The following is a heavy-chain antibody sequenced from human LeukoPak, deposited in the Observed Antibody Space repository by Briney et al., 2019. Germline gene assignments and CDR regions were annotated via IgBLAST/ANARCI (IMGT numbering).Heavy chain of an antibody. CDR3: ARAQSRYYYYMDV. Sequence: KPSETLSLTCTVSGGSISSSSYYWGWIRQPPGKGLEWIGSIYYSGSTYYNPSLKSRVTISVDTSKNQFSLKLSSVTAADTAVYYCARAQSRYYYYMDVWGKGTTVTVSS. CDR2: IYYSGST. CDR1: GGSISSSSYY. V-gene: IGHV4-39*01. J-gene: IGHJ6*03.